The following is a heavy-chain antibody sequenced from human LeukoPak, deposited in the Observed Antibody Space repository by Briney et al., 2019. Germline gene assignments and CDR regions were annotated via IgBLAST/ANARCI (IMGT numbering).Heavy chain of an antibody. D-gene: IGHD3-3*01. CDR1: GFIFSENA. CDR2: IGVDETFK. V-gene: IGHV3-30*02. J-gene: IGHJ5*01. Sequence: PGGSLRLSCAASGFIFSENAMHWVRQAPGKGLDWVAYIGVDETFKEHADSVKGRFTISRDNSENTLFLQMNSLRSDDTAVYYCAGDFWNFRDSWGQGTLVTVSS. CDR3: AGDFWNFRDS.